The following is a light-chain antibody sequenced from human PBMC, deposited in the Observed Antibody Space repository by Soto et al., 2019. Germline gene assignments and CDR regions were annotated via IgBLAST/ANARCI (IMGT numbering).Light chain of an antibody. CDR3: KSYTGINNWV. CDR2: EVN. V-gene: IGLV2-8*01. CDR1: SSDVGGYNY. J-gene: IGLJ3*02. Sequence: QSALTQPPSASGSPGQSVTISCTGTSSDVGGYNYVSWYQQHPGKAPKVMIYEVNKRPSGVPDLFSGSKSGNTASLTVSGLQAEDEADYFCKSYTGINNWVFGGGTQLTVL.